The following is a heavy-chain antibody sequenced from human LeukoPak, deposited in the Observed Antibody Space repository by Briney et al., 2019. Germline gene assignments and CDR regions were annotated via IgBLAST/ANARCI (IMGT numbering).Heavy chain of an antibody. V-gene: IGHV3-21*04. CDR1: GFTFSSYS. CDR2: ISSSSSYI. Sequence: GGSLRLSCAASGFTFSSYSMNWVRQAPGKGLEWVSSISSSSSYIYYADSVKGRFTISRDNAKNSLYLQMNSLRAEDTALYYCARLMAPPYYYVDVWGTGTTVTVSS. J-gene: IGHJ6*03. D-gene: IGHD5-24*01. CDR3: ARLMAPPYYYVDV.